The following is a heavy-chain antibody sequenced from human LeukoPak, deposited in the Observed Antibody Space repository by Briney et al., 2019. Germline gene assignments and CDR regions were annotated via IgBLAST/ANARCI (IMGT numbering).Heavy chain of an antibody. CDR3: AKPPPVSYTYFDS. Sequence: GGSLRLSCVASGFNFNKNNMHWVRQSPGTGLEWVASIRFDGTNEYYADSVHGRFTISRDNSKNTLFLDMHSVRSEDAAVYYCAKPPPVSYTYFDSWGPGTMVIVSS. J-gene: IGHJ4*02. V-gene: IGHV3-30*02. CDR2: IRFDGTNE. CDR1: GFNFNKNN. D-gene: IGHD3-16*02.